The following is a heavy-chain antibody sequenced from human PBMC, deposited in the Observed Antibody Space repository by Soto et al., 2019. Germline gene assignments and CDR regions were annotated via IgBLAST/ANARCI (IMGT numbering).Heavy chain of an antibody. Sequence: QLQMQESGSGLVKPSQTLSLTCTVSGGSISSGGYSWSWIRQTPGMGLEWIGYIYPTGKTYYNPSLKNRATLSIDTSQNQFSLQLRSVTAADTAMYYCARWDWNYYFDYWRQGILVTVSS. CDR1: GGSISSGGYS. D-gene: IGHD1-7*01. CDR2: IYPTGKT. J-gene: IGHJ4*02. V-gene: IGHV4-30-2*02. CDR3: ARWDWNYYFDY.